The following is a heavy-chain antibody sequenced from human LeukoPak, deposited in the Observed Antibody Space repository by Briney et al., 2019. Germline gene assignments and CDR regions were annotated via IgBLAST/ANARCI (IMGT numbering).Heavy chain of an antibody. CDR2: INGSGGST. V-gene: IGHV3-23*01. Sequence: GGSLRLSCAASGFTFSSYAMSWVRQAPGKGLEWVSAINGSGGSTYYADSVKGRFTISRDNSKNTLYLQMNSLRAEDTAVYYCAKEYYDSSGYQLHDYWGQGTLVTVSS. CDR3: AKEYYDSSGYQLHDY. CDR1: GFTFSSYA. D-gene: IGHD3-22*01. J-gene: IGHJ4*02.